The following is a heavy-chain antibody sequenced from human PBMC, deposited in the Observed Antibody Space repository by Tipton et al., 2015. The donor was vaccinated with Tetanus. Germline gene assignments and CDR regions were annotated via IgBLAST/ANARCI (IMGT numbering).Heavy chain of an antibody. CDR3: ARDRGGRARDRQRYVDWLPPKAGDY. V-gene: IGHV3-21*06. CDR2: LGTVSHYI. CDR1: GFSFSSYT. Sequence: SLRLSCAASGFSFSSYTMHWVRQAPGKGLEWVSSLGTVSHYIYYADSVRGRFTISRDNAKNSLFLQMHSLRTEDSGVYYCARDRGGRARDRQRYVDWLPPKAGDYWGQGTLVTVSS. J-gene: IGHJ4*01. D-gene: IGHD3-9*01.